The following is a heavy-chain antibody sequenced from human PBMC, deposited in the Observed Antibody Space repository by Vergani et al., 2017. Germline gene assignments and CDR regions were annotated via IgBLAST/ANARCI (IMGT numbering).Heavy chain of an antibody. D-gene: IGHD2-15*01. CDR2: MYYSWNT. CDR3: AKQGFCVGASCDNAFDI. J-gene: IGHJ3*02. Sequence: QLQLQESCPGLVKPSETLSLTCTVFDGSVSSGYYYWGWIRQPPGKGLEWIGSMYYSWNTYHNPSLRGRVTISVDTSRNQHSLKLSSVTAADTAVYYCAKQGFCVGASCDNAFDIWGRGGLVTVSS. CDR1: DGSVSSGYYY. V-gene: IGHV4-39*01.